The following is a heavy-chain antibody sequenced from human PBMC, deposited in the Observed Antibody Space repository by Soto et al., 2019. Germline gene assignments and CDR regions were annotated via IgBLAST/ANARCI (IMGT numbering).Heavy chain of an antibody. D-gene: IGHD3-3*01. V-gene: IGHV1-18*01. CDR1: GYTFTSYG. Sequence: QVQLVQSGAEVNKPGASVKVSCKASGYTFTSYGISWVRQAPGQGLEWMGWISAYNGNTNYAQKLQGRVTMTTDTSTSTAYMELRSLRSDDTAVYYCAFTPDLGVFWSGYFDYWGQGTLVTVSS. CDR3: AFTPDLGVFWSGYFDY. CDR2: ISAYNGNT. J-gene: IGHJ4*02.